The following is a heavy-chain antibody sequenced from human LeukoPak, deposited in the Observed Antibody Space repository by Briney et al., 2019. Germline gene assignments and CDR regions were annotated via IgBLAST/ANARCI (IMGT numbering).Heavy chain of an antibody. J-gene: IGHJ4*02. CDR3: ARGPAAGIDTGHYDY. CDR1: GGPIRSYY. D-gene: IGHD6-13*01. Sequence: SETLSLTCTVSGGPIRSYYWTWIRQPPGKGLEWIGHIYYTGSTTYDPSLKSRVTISVDTSKNQFSLKLTSVTAADTAVYYCARGPAAGIDTGHYDYWGQGTLVTVSS. V-gene: IGHV4-59*01. CDR2: IYYTGST.